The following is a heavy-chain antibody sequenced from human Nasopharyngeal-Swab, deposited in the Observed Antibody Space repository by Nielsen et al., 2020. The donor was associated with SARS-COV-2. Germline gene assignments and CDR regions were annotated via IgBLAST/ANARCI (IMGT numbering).Heavy chain of an antibody. CDR3: ATGEYSSGWWIFDY. CDR2: ISSSGSTI. D-gene: IGHD6-19*01. J-gene: IGHJ4*02. CDR1: GFTFSDYY. Sequence: GGSLRLSCAASGFTFSDYYMSWIRQAPGKGLEWVSYISSSGSTIYHADSVKGRFTISRDNAKNSLYLQMDSLRDEDTAVYFCATGEYSSGWWIFDYWGQGTLVTVSS. V-gene: IGHV3-11*01.